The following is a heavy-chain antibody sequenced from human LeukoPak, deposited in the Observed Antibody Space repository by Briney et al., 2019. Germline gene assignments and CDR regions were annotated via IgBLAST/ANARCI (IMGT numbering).Heavy chain of an antibody. D-gene: IGHD4-17*01. CDR1: GFTVSSNY. CDR3: ARGFSEDYGDYFDY. Sequence: GGSLRLSCAASGFTVSSNYMSWVRQAPGKGLEWVSVIYNDGHGGNAYYADSVKGRFTISRDNSKNTLYLQMNSLRADDTAVYYCARGFSEDYGDYFDYWGQGTLVTVSS. J-gene: IGHJ4*02. CDR2: IYNDGHGGNA. V-gene: IGHV3-53*01.